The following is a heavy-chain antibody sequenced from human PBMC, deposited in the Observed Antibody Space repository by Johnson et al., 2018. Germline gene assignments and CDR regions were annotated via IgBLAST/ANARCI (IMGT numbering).Heavy chain of an antibody. D-gene: IGHD3-10*01. V-gene: IGHV3-48*01. CDR2: ISSSSSTI. CDR1: GFTFSSYS. J-gene: IGHJ4*02. CDR3: ARVVAGILRELDY. Sequence: VQLVQSGGGLVQPGGSLRLSCAASGFTFSSYSMNWVRQAPGKGLEWVSYISSSSSTIYYADSVKGRFTISRDNAKKSLYLQMNSLRAEDTAVYYCARVVAGILRELDYWGQGTLVTVSS.